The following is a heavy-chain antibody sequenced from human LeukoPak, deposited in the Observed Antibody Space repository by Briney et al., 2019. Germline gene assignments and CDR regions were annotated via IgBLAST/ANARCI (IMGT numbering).Heavy chain of an antibody. CDR2: IWYDGSNK. J-gene: IGHJ4*02. Sequence: PGGSLRLSCAASGFTFSSYAMSWVRQAPGKGLEWVAVIWYDGSNKYYADSVKGRFTISRDNSKNTLYLRMNSLRAEDTAVYYCARDRVALLDYWGQGTLVTVSS. D-gene: IGHD2-15*01. V-gene: IGHV3-33*08. CDR3: ARDRVALLDY. CDR1: GFTFSSYA.